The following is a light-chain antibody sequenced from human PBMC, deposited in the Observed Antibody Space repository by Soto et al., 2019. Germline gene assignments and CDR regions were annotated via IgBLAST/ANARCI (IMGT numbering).Light chain of an antibody. CDR3: QQFSRYT. CDR1: QSLLRSNGYNC. CDR2: LGS. Sequence: DIVMTQSPLSLPVTPGEPASISCRSSQSLLRSNGYNCLDWYLQKPGQSPQLLIRLGSNRASGVPDRFSGSGSGTDFTLTITTLQPEDFATYYCQQFSRYTFGQGTKVEI. J-gene: IGKJ2*01. V-gene: IGKV2-28*01.